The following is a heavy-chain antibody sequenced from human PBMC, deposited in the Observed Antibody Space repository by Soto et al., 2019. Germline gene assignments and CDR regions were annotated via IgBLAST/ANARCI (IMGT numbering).Heavy chain of an antibody. V-gene: IGHV1-18*01. Sequence: GASVKVSCKASGYTFNKYGFNWVRQAPGQGLEWMGRISAFNDYTNLAQKFQGRLTLTTDASTNTAYMELQVLRSDDTAMYYCARGRGVVIPAGTPDAFDVWGQGTRVTVSS. J-gene: IGHJ3*01. D-gene: IGHD6-13*01. CDR3: ARGRGVVIPAGTPDAFDV. CDR1: GYTFNKYG. CDR2: ISAFNDYT.